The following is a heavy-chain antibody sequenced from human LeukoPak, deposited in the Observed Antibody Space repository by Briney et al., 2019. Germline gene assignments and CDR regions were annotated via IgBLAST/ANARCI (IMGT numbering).Heavy chain of an antibody. J-gene: IGHJ6*03. V-gene: IGHV1-69*13. CDR2: IIPIFGTA. D-gene: IGHD2-2*02. Sequence: SVKVSCKASGGTFISYAISWVRQAPGQGLEWMGGIIPIFGTANYAQKFQGRVTITAEESTRKAYMELSSLRSEDTAVYYCARVPAAITGYYYYYMDVWGKGTTVTVSS. CDR1: GGTFISYA. CDR3: ARVPAAITGYYYYYMDV.